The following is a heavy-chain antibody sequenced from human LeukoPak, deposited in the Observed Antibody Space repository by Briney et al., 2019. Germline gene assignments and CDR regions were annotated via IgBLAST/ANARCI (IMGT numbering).Heavy chain of an antibody. Sequence: GSLRLSCTASGFTFSSFTMNWVRQAPGKGLESISSISSGSSYIYYADSVKGRFTISRDNAKNSLFLQMNSLRVEDTAVYYCAREGSESYDSSGYYPGYFDYWGQGTLVTVSS. D-gene: IGHD3-22*01. J-gene: IGHJ4*02. CDR2: ISSGSSYI. V-gene: IGHV3-21*01. CDR1: GFTFSSFT. CDR3: AREGSESYDSSGYYPGYFDY.